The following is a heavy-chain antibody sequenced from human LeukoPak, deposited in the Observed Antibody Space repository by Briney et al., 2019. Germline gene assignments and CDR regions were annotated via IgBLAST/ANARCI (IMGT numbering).Heavy chain of an antibody. V-gene: IGHV1-2*06. CDR1: GYTFTGYY. J-gene: IGHJ4*02. CDR2: INPNSGGT. Sequence: EASVKVSCKASGYTFTGYYMHWVRQATGQGLEWMGRINPNSGGTNYAQKFQGRVTMTRDTSISTAYMELSRLRSDDTAVYYCAREVVSTPIAAGVVDYWGQGTLVTVSS. D-gene: IGHD6-13*01. CDR3: AREVVSTPIAAGVVDY.